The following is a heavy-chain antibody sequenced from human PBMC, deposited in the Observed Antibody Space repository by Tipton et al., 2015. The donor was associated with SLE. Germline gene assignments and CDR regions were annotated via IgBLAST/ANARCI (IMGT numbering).Heavy chain of an antibody. D-gene: IGHD3-10*01. CDR1: GFTFSNYE. CDR2: ISSSGSSI. J-gene: IGHJ3*02. CDR3: ARDLMYDSGSYWAFDM. Sequence: QLVQSGGGLVKPGGSLRLSCAASGFTFSNYEMNWVRQAPGKGLEWVSYISSSGSSINYADSVKGRVTISRDNAKNSLYLQMNSLRAEDTAVYYCARDLMYDSGSYWAFDMWGQGTMVTVSS. V-gene: IGHV3-48*03.